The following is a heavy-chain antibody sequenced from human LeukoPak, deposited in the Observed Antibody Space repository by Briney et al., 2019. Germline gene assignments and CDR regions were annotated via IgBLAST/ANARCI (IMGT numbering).Heavy chain of an antibody. CDR2: IYYSGST. CDR3: ARRRIHCSSTSCYWFDP. D-gene: IGHD2-2*01. J-gene: IGHJ5*02. CDR1: GGSISSSSYY. V-gene: IGHV4-39*01. Sequence: SETLSLTCTVSGGSISSSSYYWGWIRQPPGKGLEWIGSIYYSGSTYYNPSLKSRVTISVDTSKNQFSLKLNSVTAADTAVYYCARRRIHCSSTSCYWFDPWGQGTLVTVSS.